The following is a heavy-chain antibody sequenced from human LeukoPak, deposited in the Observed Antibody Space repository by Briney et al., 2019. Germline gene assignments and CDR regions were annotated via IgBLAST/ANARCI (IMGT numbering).Heavy chain of an antibody. CDR1: GYTSTSYD. CDR2: MNPNSGST. CDR3: ARGRSTGYPYYFEY. J-gene: IGHJ4*02. Sequence: ASVKVSCKASGYTSTSYDINCVRQATGQGLEWMGWMNPNSGSTGNAQKFQGRVTIIRNTSISTAYMELSGLRSEDTAVYYCARGRSTGYPYYFEYWGQGTLVTVSS. D-gene: IGHD5-12*01. V-gene: IGHV1-8*03.